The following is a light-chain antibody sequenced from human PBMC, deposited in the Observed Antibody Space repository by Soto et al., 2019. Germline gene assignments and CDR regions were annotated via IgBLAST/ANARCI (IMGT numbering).Light chain of an antibody. V-gene: IGLV4-69*01. CDR1: SGHSSYA. Sequence: QPVLTQSPSASASLGASVKLTCTLSSGHSSYAIAWHQQQPEKGPRYLMKLNSDGSHSKGDGIPDRFSGSSSGAERYLTIPRPQAEEGAGYFWQTWGTGTVGFGGGTKLTVL. CDR2: LNSDGSH. CDR3: QTWGTGTVG. J-gene: IGLJ2*01.